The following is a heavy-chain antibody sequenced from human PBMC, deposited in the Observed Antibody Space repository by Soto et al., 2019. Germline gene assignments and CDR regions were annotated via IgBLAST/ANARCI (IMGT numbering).Heavy chain of an antibody. CDR1: GGTFSNSG. Sequence: QLHLVQSGAEVKKPGSSLKDSCKASGGTFSNSGISWVRQAPGQGLEWMGGIIPIFDTTNYAQKLQGRITIIADECTNTVYMELSNLRSADTGVHYCERAPILVSVTLHENYFDCWGQGTLVTVSS. CDR2: IIPIFDTT. V-gene: IGHV1-69*01. D-gene: IGHD2-2*01. J-gene: IGHJ4*02. CDR3: ERAPILVSVTLHENYFDC.